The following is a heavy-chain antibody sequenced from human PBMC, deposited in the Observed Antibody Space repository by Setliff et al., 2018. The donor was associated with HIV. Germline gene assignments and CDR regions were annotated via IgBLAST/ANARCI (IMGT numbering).Heavy chain of an antibody. Sequence: ASVKVSCKASGYSFTSYGITWVRQAPGQGLEWMGWISAYNDNTNYAQKFQGWITMTRDTSISTAYMELSRLRSDDTAVYYCARGMDYYDTSGYYQYYFDYWGQGTLVTVSS. CDR3: ARGMDYYDTSGYYQYYFDY. CDR2: ISAYNDNT. D-gene: IGHD3-22*01. CDR1: GYSFTSYG. J-gene: IGHJ4*02. V-gene: IGHV1-18*01.